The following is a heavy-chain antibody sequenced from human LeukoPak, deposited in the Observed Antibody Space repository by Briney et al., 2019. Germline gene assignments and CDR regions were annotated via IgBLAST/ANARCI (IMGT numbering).Heavy chain of an antibody. D-gene: IGHD6-13*01. CDR3: AKVLGYSSSWYPSGFDY. J-gene: IGHJ4*02. Sequence: GGSLRLSCAASGFTFDDYAMHWVRQAPGKGLEWVSGISWNSGSIVYADSVKGRFTISRDNAKNSLYLQMNSLRAEDTALYYCAKVLGYSSSWYPSGFDYWGQGTLVTVSS. V-gene: IGHV3-9*01. CDR1: GFTFDDYA. CDR2: ISWNSGSI.